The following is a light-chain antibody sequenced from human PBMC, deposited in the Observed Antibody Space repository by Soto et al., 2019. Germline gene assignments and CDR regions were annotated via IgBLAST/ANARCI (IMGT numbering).Light chain of an antibody. CDR3: QKYDSVPLT. J-gene: IGKJ4*01. V-gene: IGKV1-27*01. Sequence: DIQMTQSPSSLPASVGDRVTITCRASQGINNFVAWYQQKPGEVPKLLIYAASTLQSGVPSRFSGSGFGTDFVLTISSLEPEDVATYYCQKYDSVPLTFGGGTRVEIK. CDR2: AAS. CDR1: QGINNF.